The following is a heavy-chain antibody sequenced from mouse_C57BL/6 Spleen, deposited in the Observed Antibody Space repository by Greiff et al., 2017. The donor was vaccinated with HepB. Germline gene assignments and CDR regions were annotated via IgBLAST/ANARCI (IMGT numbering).Heavy chain of an antibody. Sequence: VQLQQSGAELARPGASVKLSCKASGYTFTSYGISWVKQRTGQGLEWIGEIYPRSGNTYYNEKFKGKATLTADKSSSTAYMELRSLTSEDSAVYFCARLDYYGSSYEAMDYWGQGTSVTVSS. CDR3: ARLDYYGSSYEAMDY. D-gene: IGHD1-1*01. CDR2: IYPRSGNT. CDR1: GYTFTSYG. J-gene: IGHJ4*01. V-gene: IGHV1-81*01.